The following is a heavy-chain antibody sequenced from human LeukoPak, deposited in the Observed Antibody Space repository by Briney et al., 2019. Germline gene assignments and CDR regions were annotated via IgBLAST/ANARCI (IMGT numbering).Heavy chain of an antibody. J-gene: IGHJ4*02. CDR1: GGSISSSSYY. CDR3: ARQRELAAAGTAFDY. Sequence: NPSETLSLTCTVSGGSISSSSYYWGWVRQPPGKGLEGMGSIYYSGSTYYNPSLKSRVTISVDTSKNQFSLKLSSVTAADPAVYYCARQRELAAAGTAFDYWGQGTLVSVSS. CDR2: IYYSGST. D-gene: IGHD6-13*01. V-gene: IGHV4-39*01.